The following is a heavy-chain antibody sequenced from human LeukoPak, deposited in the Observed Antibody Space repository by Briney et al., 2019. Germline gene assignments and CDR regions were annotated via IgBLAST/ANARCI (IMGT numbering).Heavy chain of an antibody. CDR3: ARGAGTFGSAP. CDR1: GGSISSYY. J-gene: IGHJ5*02. V-gene: IGHV4-59*12. Sequence: SETLSLTCTVSGGSISSYYWSWIRQPPGKGLEWIGYIYYSGSTNYNPSLKSRVTISVDTSKNQFSLKLSSVTAADTAVYYCARGAGTFGSAPWGQGTLVTVPS. CDR2: IYYSGST. D-gene: IGHD6-13*01.